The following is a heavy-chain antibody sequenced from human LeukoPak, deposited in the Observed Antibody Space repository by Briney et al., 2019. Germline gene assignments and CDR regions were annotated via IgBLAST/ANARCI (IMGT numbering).Heavy chain of an antibody. CDR2: IYYSGST. J-gene: IGHJ5*02. D-gene: IGHD2-2*01. Sequence: SETLSLTCTVSGGSISSSSYYWGWIRQPPGKGLEWIGSIYYSGSTYYNPSLKSRVTISVGTSKNQFTLKLSSVTAADTAVYYCARARRVKYCSSTSCSRYNWFDPWGQGTLVTVSS. CDR1: GGSISSSSYY. CDR3: ARARRVKYCSSTSCSRYNWFDP. V-gene: IGHV4-39*06.